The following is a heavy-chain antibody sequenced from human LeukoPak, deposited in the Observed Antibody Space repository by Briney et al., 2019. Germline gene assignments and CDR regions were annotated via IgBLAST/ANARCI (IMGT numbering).Heavy chain of an antibody. J-gene: IGHJ4*02. CDR2: VIGSGFTT. Sequence: GGSLRLSCAASGFTFSSSAMSWVRQAPGKGLEWVSGVIGSGFTTHYADSVKGRFTISRDNSKNTLYLQMNSLRAEDTAVYYCAKGKGNSYFDYWGQGTLVTVSS. CDR3: AKGKGNSYFDY. V-gene: IGHV3-23*01. CDR1: GFTFSSSA. D-gene: IGHD2/OR15-2a*01.